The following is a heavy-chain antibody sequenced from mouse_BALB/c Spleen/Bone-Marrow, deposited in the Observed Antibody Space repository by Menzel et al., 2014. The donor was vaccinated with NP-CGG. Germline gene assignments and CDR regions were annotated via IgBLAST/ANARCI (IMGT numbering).Heavy chain of an antibody. CDR2: IYPGDGDT. Sequence: QVQLQQSGAELVRPGSSVKISCKASGYAFSSYWMNWVKQRPGQGLEWIGQIYPGDGDTNYNGKFKGKATLTADKSSSTAYMQLSSLTSEDSAVYFCARRGYYQGSSYVDYWGQGTTLTVSS. CDR3: ARRGYYQGSSYVDY. D-gene: IGHD1-1*01. CDR1: GYAFSSYW. V-gene: IGHV1-80*01. J-gene: IGHJ2*01.